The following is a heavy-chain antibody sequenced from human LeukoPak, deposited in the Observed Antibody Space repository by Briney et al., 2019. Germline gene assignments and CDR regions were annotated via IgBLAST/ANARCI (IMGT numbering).Heavy chain of an antibody. Sequence: SETLSLTCTVSGGSISSYYWSWIRQPAGKGLEWIGRIYTSGSTNYNPSLKSRVTMSVDTSKSQFSLKLSSVTAADTAVNYCARDISSGLNWFDPWGQGTLVTVSS. V-gene: IGHV4-4*07. D-gene: IGHD6-19*01. CDR2: IYTSGST. CDR3: ARDISSGLNWFDP. CDR1: GGSISSYY. J-gene: IGHJ5*02.